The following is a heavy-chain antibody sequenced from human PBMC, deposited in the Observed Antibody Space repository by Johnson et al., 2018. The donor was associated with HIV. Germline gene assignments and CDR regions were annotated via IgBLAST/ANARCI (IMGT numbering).Heavy chain of an antibody. CDR2: IRQDGGER. D-gene: IGHD2-21*01. Sequence: VQLVESGGGVVQPGGSLRLSCAASGFTFSSYAIHWVRQAPGKGLEWVANIRQDGGERYYVDSVKGRFTISRDNAKRSLFLQRNSVRAEDTAVYYCARSQGSGEGAFDIWGQGTMVTVSS. V-gene: IGHV3-7*05. J-gene: IGHJ3*02. CDR3: ARSQGSGEGAFDI. CDR1: GFTFSSYA.